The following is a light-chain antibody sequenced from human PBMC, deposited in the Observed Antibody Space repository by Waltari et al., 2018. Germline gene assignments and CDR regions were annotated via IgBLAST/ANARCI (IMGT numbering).Light chain of an antibody. CDR1: ESVTNN. Sequence: DVQLTHSPSTLSASVGDRVTITCRASESVTNNLAWYQHQPGKAPKVLVHKASRLESGVPSRFSGSGYGTEFTLTISSLEPDDFATYYCHQYNTLPLTFGGGTKVEIK. CDR3: HQYNTLPLT. J-gene: IGKJ4*01. V-gene: IGKV1-5*03. CDR2: KAS.